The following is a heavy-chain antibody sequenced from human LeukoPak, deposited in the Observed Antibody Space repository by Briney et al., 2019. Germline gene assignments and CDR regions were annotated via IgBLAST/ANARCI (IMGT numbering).Heavy chain of an antibody. Sequence: SETLSLTCTVSGGSISSSSYYWGWIRQPPGKGLEWIGSIYYSGSTYYNPSLKSRVTISVDTSKNQFSLKLSSVTAADTAVYYCARLQLQQYYCYYYYYMDVWGKGTTVTVSS. J-gene: IGHJ6*03. V-gene: IGHV4-39*01. CDR1: GGSISSSSYY. CDR3: ARLQLQQYYCYYYYYMDV. D-gene: IGHD5-18*01. CDR2: IYYSGST.